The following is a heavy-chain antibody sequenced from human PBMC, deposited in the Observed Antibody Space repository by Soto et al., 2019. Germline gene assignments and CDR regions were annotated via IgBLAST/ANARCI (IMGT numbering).Heavy chain of an antibody. CDR1: GGSISSSSYY. Sequence: SETLSLTCTVSGGSISSSSYYWGWIRQPPGKGLEWIGSIYYSGSTYYNPSLKSRVTISVDTSKNQFSLKLSSVTAADTAVYYCARHFVVVAARWFDPWGQGTLVTVSS. CDR3: ARHFVVVAARWFDP. CDR2: IYYSGST. J-gene: IGHJ5*02. D-gene: IGHD2-15*01. V-gene: IGHV4-39*01.